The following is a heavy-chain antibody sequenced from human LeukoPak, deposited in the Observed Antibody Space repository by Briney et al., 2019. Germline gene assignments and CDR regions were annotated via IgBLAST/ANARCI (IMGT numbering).Heavy chain of an antibody. CDR3: ARVSRWLQPGVDY. Sequence: PSETLSLTCTVSGGSISSYYWSWIRQPPGKGLEWIGYIYYSGSTNYNPSLKSRVTISVDTSKNQFSLKLSSVTAADTAVYYCARVSRWLQPGVDYWGQGTLVTVSS. CDR1: GGSISSYY. V-gene: IGHV4-59*01. CDR2: IYYSGST. D-gene: IGHD5-24*01. J-gene: IGHJ4*02.